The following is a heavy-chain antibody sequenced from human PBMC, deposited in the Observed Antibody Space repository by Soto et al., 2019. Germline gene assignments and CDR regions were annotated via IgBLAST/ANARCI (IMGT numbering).Heavy chain of an antibody. CDR1: GGSISSGDYY. Sequence: SETLSLTCTFSGGSISSGDYYWSWIRQPPGKGLEWIGDFYSSGSPHHSPSLKNRVSISEDRSKNEFSLKLSSVTAADTAIYYCAREFYYDSSGIGFDSWGQGTLVTVSS. V-gene: IGHV4-61*08. CDR2: FYSSGSP. J-gene: IGHJ4*02. D-gene: IGHD3-22*01. CDR3: AREFYYDSSGIGFDS.